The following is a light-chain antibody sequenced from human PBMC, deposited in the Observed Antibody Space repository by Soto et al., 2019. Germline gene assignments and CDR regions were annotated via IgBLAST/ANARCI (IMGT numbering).Light chain of an antibody. Sequence: AIRMTQSPSSLSASTGARVTTTSRASQGISSYLAWYQQKPGKAPKLLIYAASSLQSGVPSRFSGSGSGTDFTLTIGSLQSEDFALYYCQQYNNWPLITFGQGTRLE. J-gene: IGKJ5*01. CDR2: AAS. CDR3: QQYNNWPLIT. CDR1: QGISSY. V-gene: IGKV1-8*01.